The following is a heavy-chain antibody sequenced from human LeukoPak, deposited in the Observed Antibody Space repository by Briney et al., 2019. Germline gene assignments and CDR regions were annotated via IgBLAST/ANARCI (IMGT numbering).Heavy chain of an antibody. V-gene: IGHV3-48*03. CDR1: GFTFSSYE. D-gene: IGHD3-10*01. Sequence: GGSLRLSCAASGFTFSSYEMNWVRQAPGKGLEWVSYISISGSTIYYADSVKGRFTISRDNAKNSLYLQMNSLRAEDTAVYYCAGFDYYGSESYYNHFDSWGQGTLVTVSS. J-gene: IGHJ4*02. CDR2: ISISGSTI. CDR3: AGFDYYGSESYYNHFDS.